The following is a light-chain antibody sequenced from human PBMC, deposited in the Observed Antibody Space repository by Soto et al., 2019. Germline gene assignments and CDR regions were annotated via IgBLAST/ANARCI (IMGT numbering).Light chain of an antibody. J-gene: IGKJ5*01. CDR3: QQYDNLSSIT. CDR1: QDISNY. V-gene: IGKV1-33*01. Sequence: DIQMTQSPSSLSASVGDRVTITCQASQDISNYLNWYQQKPGKAPKLLIYDASNLETGVPSRFSGSGSGTAFTFTISSLQPEDIATYYCQQYDNLSSITFGQGTRLEIK. CDR2: DAS.